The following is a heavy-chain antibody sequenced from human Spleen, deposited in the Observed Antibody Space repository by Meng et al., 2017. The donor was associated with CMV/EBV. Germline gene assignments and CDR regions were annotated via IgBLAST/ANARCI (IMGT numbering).Heavy chain of an antibody. CDR3: ASRSSLRYYGSGSYSNIDN. CDR2: INYSRAT. V-gene: IGHV4-34*01. Sequence: SETLSLTCAVSGGSFSGYYWSWIRQPPGRGLEWIGEINYSRATKYNPSLESRLTMSVDTSKNHFSLHLSSVTAADTAVYYCASRSSLRYYGSGSYSNIDNWGQGTLVTVSS. D-gene: IGHD3-10*01. J-gene: IGHJ4*02. CDR1: GGSFSGYY.